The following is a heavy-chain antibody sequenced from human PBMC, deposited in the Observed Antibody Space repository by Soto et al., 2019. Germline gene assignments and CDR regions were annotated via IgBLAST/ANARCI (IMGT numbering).Heavy chain of an antibody. Sequence: EVQLVESGGGLVQPGGSLRLSCAASGFSFSDAWMIWVRQAPGKGLQWVGRIKSKSDGETTDYAAPVKGRFAISRDDSKKTVYLRMHSLKTEDTATYFCTTQGGGDDIYFDYWGQGTLVAVSS. D-gene: IGHD3-16*01. V-gene: IGHV3-15*01. CDR2: IKSKSDGETT. J-gene: IGHJ4*02. CDR1: GFSFSDAW. CDR3: TTQGGGDDIYFDY.